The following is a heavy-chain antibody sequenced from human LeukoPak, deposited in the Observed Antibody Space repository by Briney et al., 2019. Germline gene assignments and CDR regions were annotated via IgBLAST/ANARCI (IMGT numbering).Heavy chain of an antibody. Sequence: GGSLRLSCAASGFTFSSYGMHWVRQAPGKGLEWVEFIRYDGSNKCYADSVKGRFTISRDNSKNTLYLQMNSLRAEDTAVYYCAKSPDDYGDLYFDYWGQGTLVTVSS. V-gene: IGHV3-30*02. CDR1: GFTFSSYG. D-gene: IGHD4-17*01. J-gene: IGHJ4*02. CDR3: AKSPDDYGDLYFDY. CDR2: IRYDGSNK.